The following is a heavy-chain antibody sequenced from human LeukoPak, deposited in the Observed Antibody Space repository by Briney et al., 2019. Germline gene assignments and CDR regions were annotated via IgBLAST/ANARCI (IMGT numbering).Heavy chain of an antibody. J-gene: IGHJ5*02. CDR1: GGSISSYY. Sequence: SETLSLTCTVSGGSISSYYWSWIRQPPGQGLEWIGYIYYSGSTNYNPSLKSRVTISVDTSKNQFSLELSSVTAADTAVYYCARSLGVVVPAALNWFDPWGQGTLVTVSS. CDR2: IYYSGST. CDR3: ARSLGVVVPAALNWFDP. D-gene: IGHD2-2*01. V-gene: IGHV4-59*01.